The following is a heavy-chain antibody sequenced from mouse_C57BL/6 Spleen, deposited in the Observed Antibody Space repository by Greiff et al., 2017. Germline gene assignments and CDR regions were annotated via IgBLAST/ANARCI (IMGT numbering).Heavy chain of an antibody. CDR3: ARSAYYSNYDYFDY. CDR1: GYTFTSYW. D-gene: IGHD2-5*01. CDR2: IDPSDSYT. Sequence: QVQLQQPGAELVMPGASVKLSCKASGYTFTSYWMHWVKQRPGQGLEWIGEIDPSDSYTNYNQKFKGKSTLTVDKSSSTAYMQLSSLTSEDSAVYYCARSAYYSNYDYFDYWGQGTTLTVSS. V-gene: IGHV1-69*01. J-gene: IGHJ2*01.